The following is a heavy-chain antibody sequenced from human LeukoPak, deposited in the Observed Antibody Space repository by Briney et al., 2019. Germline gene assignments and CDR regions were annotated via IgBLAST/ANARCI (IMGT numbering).Heavy chain of an antibody. CDR3: ARHPTYYDIMTGYPNYYYYYYMDV. J-gene: IGHJ6*03. Sequence: SETLSLTCTVSGVSISSSYSYWGWIRQPPGMGLEWIGSIYYTGNTYYNASLKSRVTISVDTSKNQFSLKLSSVTAADTAVYCCARHPTYYDIMTGYPNYYYYYYMDVWGKGTTVTISS. V-gene: IGHV4-39*01. CDR2: IYYTGNT. D-gene: IGHD3-9*01. CDR1: GVSISSSYSY.